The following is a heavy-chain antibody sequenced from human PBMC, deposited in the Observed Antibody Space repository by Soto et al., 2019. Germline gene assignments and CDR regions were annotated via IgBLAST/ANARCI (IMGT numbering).Heavy chain of an antibody. D-gene: IGHD1-26*01. CDR1: SGSMSTYY. CDR3: ARSSVGDMTLPYYFDY. CDR2: IYYSGST. V-gene: IGHV4-4*07. J-gene: IGHJ4*02. Sequence: PSETLSLTCTVSSGSMSTYYWSWIRQPAGKGLEWIGRIYYSGSTYYNPSLKSRVTISVDTSKNQFSLKLSSVTAADTAVYYCARSSVGDMTLPYYFDYWGQGTLVTVSS.